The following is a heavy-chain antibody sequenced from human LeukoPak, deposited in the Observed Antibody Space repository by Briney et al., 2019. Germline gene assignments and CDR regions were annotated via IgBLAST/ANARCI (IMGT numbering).Heavy chain of an antibody. D-gene: IGHD6-19*01. CDR3: ARTGVAVDAFDI. CDR2: IYYSGST. Sequence: PSETLSLTCTVSGGSISSGGYYWSWIRQHPGEGLEWIGYIYYSGSTYYNPSLKSRVTISVDTSKNQFSLKLSSVTAADTAVYYCARTGVAVDAFDIWGQGTMVTVSS. V-gene: IGHV4-31*03. CDR1: GGSISSGGYY. J-gene: IGHJ3*02.